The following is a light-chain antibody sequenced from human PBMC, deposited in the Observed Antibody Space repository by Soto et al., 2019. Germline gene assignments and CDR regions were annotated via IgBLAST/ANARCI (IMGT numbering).Light chain of an antibody. V-gene: IGKV3-15*01. Sequence: EIVMTQSPATLSVSPGERATLSCRASQNISSNLAWYQQQPGQAPRVLIDGASTRATGIPARFSSSGSGTEFTLTISSLQSEDFAVYYCQQYNNWLWTFGRGTKVEIK. J-gene: IGKJ1*01. CDR3: QQYNNWLWT. CDR1: QNISSN. CDR2: GAS.